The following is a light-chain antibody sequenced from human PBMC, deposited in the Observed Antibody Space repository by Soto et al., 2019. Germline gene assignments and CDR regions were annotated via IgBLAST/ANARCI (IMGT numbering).Light chain of an antibody. CDR1: NIGSKS. V-gene: IGLV3-21*02. Sequence: SYELTQPPSVSVAPGQTARITCGGNNIGSKSVHWYQQEPGQAPVLVVYDDSDRPSGIPERFSGSNSGNTATLTISRVEAGDEADYYCQVWDSSSDHVVFGGGTKVTVL. CDR3: QVWDSSSDHVV. CDR2: DDS. J-gene: IGLJ2*01.